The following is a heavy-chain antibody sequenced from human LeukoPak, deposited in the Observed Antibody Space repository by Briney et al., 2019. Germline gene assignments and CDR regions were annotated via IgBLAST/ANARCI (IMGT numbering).Heavy chain of an antibody. J-gene: IGHJ6*03. CDR2: INSDGSST. CDR1: GFTFSSYW. D-gene: IGHD4-17*01. CDR3: ARDDYGDYGYYYMDV. V-gene: IGHV3-74*01. Sequence: PGGSLRLSCAASGFTFSSYWMHWVRQAPGKGLVWVSRINSDGSSTSYADSVKGRFTISRDNAKNTPYLQMNSLRAEDTAVYYCARDDYGDYGYYYMDVWGKGTTVTISS.